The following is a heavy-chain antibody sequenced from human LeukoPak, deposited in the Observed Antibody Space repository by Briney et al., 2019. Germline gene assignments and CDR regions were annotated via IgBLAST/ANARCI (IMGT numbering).Heavy chain of an antibody. CDR1: GYTFTSYY. Sequence: ASVKVSCKASGYTFTSYYMHWVRQAPGQGLEWMGIINPSGGSTSYAQKFQGRVTMTRDTSTSTVYMELSSLRSEDTAVYYCARSGWDYYDSSGPRSWFDPWGQGTLVTVSS. CDR3: ARSGWDYYDSSGPRSWFDP. D-gene: IGHD3-22*01. CDR2: INPSGGST. J-gene: IGHJ5*02. V-gene: IGHV1-46*01.